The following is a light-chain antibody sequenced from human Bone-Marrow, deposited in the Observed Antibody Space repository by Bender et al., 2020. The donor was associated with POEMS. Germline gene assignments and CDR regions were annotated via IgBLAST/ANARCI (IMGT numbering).Light chain of an antibody. J-gene: IGLJ2*01. V-gene: IGLV2-23*01. Sequence: QSALTQPASVSGSPGQSITISCTGTSSDIGGYNYVSWYQQHPGKAPKAIIYEDTKRPSGVSDRFSGSNSGNTASLTISWLQAEDEADYYCCSYVRGSPLFGGGTKLTV. CDR3: CSYVRGSPL. CDR1: SSDIGGYNY. CDR2: EDT.